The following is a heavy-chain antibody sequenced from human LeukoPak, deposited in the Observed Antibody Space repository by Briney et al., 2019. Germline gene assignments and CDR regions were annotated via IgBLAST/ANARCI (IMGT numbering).Heavy chain of an antibody. CDR1: AGSIGSDALY. D-gene: IGHD3-10*01. CDR2: IHYTRSYSVTT. J-gene: IGHJ4*02. Sequence: SGTLSLTCIVPAGSIGSDALYWGWIRQSPGKGLEWIGSIHYTRSYSVTTYYNPSLESRVTVSTDRSKNLCSLKLTSVTAADTAVYYCVAEEYGTGSYYKSSVWGKGTLVTVSS. V-gene: IGHV4-39*01. CDR3: VAEEYGTGSYYKSSV.